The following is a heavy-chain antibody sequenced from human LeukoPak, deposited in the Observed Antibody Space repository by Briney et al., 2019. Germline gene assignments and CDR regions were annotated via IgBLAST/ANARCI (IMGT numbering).Heavy chain of an antibody. D-gene: IGHD1-14*01. CDR1: GFIFGDYY. V-gene: IGHV3-11*04. J-gene: IGHJ4*02. CDR2: ISTGGSAT. Sequence: PGGSLRLSCAASGFIFGDYYMSWIRQSPGRGLEWVSYISTGGSATWYADSVEGRFTISRDNTKDSLYLQMTSLRAEDSAVYYCTRSAPRTVATHYWGQGTTVIVSS. CDR3: TRSAPRTVATHY.